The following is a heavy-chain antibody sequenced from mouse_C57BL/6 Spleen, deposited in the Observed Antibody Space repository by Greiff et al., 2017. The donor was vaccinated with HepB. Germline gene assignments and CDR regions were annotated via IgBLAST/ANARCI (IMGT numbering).Heavy chain of an antibody. V-gene: IGHV1-52*01. CDR1: GYTFTSYW. CDR3: ARWSTGGPYYYAMDY. J-gene: IGHJ4*01. Sequence: QVQLQQPGAELVRPGSSVKLSCKASGYTFTSYWMHWVKQRPIQGLEWIGNIDPSDSETHYNQKFKDKATLTVDKSSSTAYMQLSSLTSEDSAVYYCARWSTGGPYYYAMDYWGQGTSVTVSS. D-gene: IGHD4-1*02. CDR2: IDPSDSET.